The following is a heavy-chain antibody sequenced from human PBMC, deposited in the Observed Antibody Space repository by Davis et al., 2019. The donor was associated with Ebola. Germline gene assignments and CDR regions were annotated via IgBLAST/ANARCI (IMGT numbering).Heavy chain of an antibody. D-gene: IGHD3-3*01. CDR2: ISSSGSTI. Sequence: GESLKISCAASGFTFSDYYMSWIRQAPGKGLEWVSYISSSGSTIYYADSVTGRFTISRDNAKTSLYLQMNSLRAEDTAVYYCARVRYYDFWSGYPHYFDYWGQGTLVTVSS. V-gene: IGHV3-11*01. CDR3: ARVRYYDFWSGYPHYFDY. CDR1: GFTFSDYY. J-gene: IGHJ4*02.